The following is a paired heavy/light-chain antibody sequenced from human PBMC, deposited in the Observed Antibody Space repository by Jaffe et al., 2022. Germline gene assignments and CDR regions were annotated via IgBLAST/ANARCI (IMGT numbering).Heavy chain of an antibody. Sequence: EVQLVESGGGLVQPGGSLRLSCAASGFTFSRYWMNWVRQAPGKGLEWVANINKDGSETYYVDSVKGRFTISRDNTKNSLFLQMNSLRAEDTAVYYCARDPGPDYWGQGTLVTVSS. CDR3: ARDPGPDY. V-gene: IGHV3-7*01. J-gene: IGHJ4*02. CDR2: INKDGSET. CDR1: GFTFSRYW.
Light chain of an antibody. CDR2: KVS. J-gene: IGKJ2*01. Sequence: DVVMTQSPLSLPVTLGQPASISCRSSQSLVHSDGNTYLNWFQQRPGQSPRRLIYKVSNRDSGVPDRFSGSGSGTDFTLKISRVEADDVGVYYCMQGTHWPPVTFGQGTKLEIK. V-gene: IGKV2-30*02. CDR3: MQGTHWPPVT. CDR1: QSLVHSDGNTY.